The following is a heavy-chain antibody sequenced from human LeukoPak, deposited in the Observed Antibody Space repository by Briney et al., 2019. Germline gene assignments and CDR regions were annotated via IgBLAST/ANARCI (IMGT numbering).Heavy chain of an antibody. Sequence: PSETLSLTCTVSGGSFSGHYWTWIRQPAGRGLEFIWRVYITGPTNYNASLLGRVTMSVDTSKSQFSLNLTSVTAADTAVYYCARAHTPLRSDYYYYLDVWGKGTTVTVS. CDR2: VYITGPT. CDR3: ARAHTPLRSDYYYYLDV. V-gene: IGHV4-4*07. CDR1: GGSFSGHY. D-gene: IGHD5-18*01. J-gene: IGHJ6*03.